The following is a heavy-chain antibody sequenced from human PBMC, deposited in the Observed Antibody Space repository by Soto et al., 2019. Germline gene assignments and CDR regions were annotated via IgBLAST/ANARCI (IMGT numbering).Heavy chain of an antibody. CDR3: VRDEGAPRTYYFDH. CDR2: ISYTGTQK. CDR1: GFTFSHCG. Sequence: GGSLRLSCATSGFTFSHCGFHWARQAPGKGLEWVAFISYTGTQKYYPDSVRGRFTISRDNSKDTLYLDINSLRAEDAAMYFCVRDEGAPRTYYFDHWGQGALVTVSS. J-gene: IGHJ4*02. V-gene: IGHV3-33*05.